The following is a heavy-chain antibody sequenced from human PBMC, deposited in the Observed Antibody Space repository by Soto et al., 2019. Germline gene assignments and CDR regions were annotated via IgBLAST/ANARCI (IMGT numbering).Heavy chain of an antibody. V-gene: IGHV3-23*01. CDR2: FSAGGSR. D-gene: IGHD6-19*01. CDR1: GFTVSSSA. CDR3: AKDRGSGGIVAGTPDY. J-gene: IGHJ4*02. Sequence: EVQLLESGGGLVQPGGSLRLSCAASGFTVSSSAMIWVRQAPGKGLEWVATFSAGGSRYYADSVKGRFTISRNSSQNTLYLQMNGLRAEDTALYNCAKDRGSGGIVAGTPDYWGQGTLVTVSS.